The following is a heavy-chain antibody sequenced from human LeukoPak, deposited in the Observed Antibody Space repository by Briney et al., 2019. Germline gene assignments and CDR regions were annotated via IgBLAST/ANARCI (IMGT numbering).Heavy chain of an antibody. V-gene: IGHV4-38-2*01. CDR1: GYSISSGYY. Sequence: PSETLSLTCAVSGYSISSGYYWGWIRQPPGKGLEWIGSIYHSGSTYYNPSLKSRVTISVDTSKNQFSLKLSSVTAADTAVYYCARALWFGDGGDYWGQGTLVTVSS. D-gene: IGHD3-10*01. CDR3: ARALWFGDGGDY. CDR2: IYHSGST. J-gene: IGHJ4*02.